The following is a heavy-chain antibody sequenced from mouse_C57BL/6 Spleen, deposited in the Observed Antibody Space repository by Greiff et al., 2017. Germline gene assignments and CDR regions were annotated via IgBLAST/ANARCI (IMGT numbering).Heavy chain of an antibody. V-gene: IGHV14-3*01. Sequence: EVQLQQSVAGLVRPGASVTFSCTASGFNIKNTYMHWVQQRPEQSLEWIGRIDPASGNTKYASKFPGNATITAETSSNKAYLQLSSMTSEDTAIYYCARWINGTNFDVWGTGTTVTVSS. CDR1: GFNIKNTY. J-gene: IGHJ1*03. CDR3: ARWINGTNFDV. CDR2: IDPASGNT. D-gene: IGHD4-1*01.